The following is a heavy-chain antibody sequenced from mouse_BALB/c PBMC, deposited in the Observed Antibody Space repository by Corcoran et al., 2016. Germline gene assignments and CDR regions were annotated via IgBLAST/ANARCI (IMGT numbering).Heavy chain of an antibody. D-gene: IGHD2-3*01. CDR1: GFSLSTSGMG. CDR3: ARRADGYAEGFAY. V-gene: IGHV8-12*01. J-gene: IGHJ3*01. Sequence: QVTLKESGPGILQPSQTLSLTCSFSGFSLSTSGMGVSWIRQPSGKGLEWLAHIYWDDDKRYNPSLKSRLTISKDNSSNQVFLKITSVDTADTATYYCARRADGYAEGFAYWGQGTLVTVSA. CDR2: IYWDDDK.